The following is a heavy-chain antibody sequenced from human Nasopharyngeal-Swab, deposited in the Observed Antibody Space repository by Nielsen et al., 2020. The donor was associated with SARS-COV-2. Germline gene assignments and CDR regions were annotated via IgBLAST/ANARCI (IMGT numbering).Heavy chain of an antibody. V-gene: IGHV4-59*01. J-gene: IGHJ5*02. CDR2: IYYTGST. CDR3: ARSVSDYTNTDRFDHFDP. Sequence: SETLSPTCTLSGASINSNYWTWIRQSPGKGLEWIGYIYYTGSTNSNPSLKTRVSISVDTSRNQFSLRLSSVTAADTAVYYCARSVSDYTNTDRFDHFDPWGQGSLVTVSS. D-gene: IGHD4-11*01. CDR1: GASINSNY.